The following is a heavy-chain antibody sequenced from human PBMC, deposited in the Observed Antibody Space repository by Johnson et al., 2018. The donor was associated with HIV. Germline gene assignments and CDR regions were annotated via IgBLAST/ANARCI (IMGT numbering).Heavy chain of an antibody. D-gene: IGHD1-26*01. CDR1: GFTFSSYD. CDR3: ARGAMGAFDI. CDR2: IGTAGAT. J-gene: IGHJ3*02. Sequence: VQLVESGGGLVQPGGSLRLSCAASGFTFSSYDMHWVRQATGKGLEWVPAIGTAGATYYPGPVKGRFTIARENAKNSLYLQMNSLRAGDTAVYYCARGAMGAFDIWGQGTMVTVSS. V-gene: IGHV3-13*01.